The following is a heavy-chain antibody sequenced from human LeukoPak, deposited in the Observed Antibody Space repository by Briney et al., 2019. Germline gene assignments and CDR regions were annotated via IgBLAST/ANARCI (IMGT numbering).Heavy chain of an antibody. J-gene: IGHJ4*02. Sequence: GVPLRLSCKPSGFPFSRYGMNWVRQAPGRGLEWLSYTSGSSGSTIYYGQSVRGRFPISRHDAKNSLYLQMNSLRADDTAVYFCARDKIRGLRYSYFDYWGQRVLVTVSS. D-gene: IGHD3-10*01. CDR2: TSGSSGSTI. V-gene: IGHV3-48*01. CDR3: ARDKIRGLRYSYFDY. CDR1: GFPFSRYG.